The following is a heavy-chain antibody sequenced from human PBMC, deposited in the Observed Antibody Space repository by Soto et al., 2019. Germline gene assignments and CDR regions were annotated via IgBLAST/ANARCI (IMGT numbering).Heavy chain of an antibody. V-gene: IGHV3-30-3*01. CDR1: GFTFSSYA. CDR3: ARETSGCSGGSCYPTVDY. Sequence: GGSLRLSCAASGFTFSSYAMHWVRQAPGKGLEWVAVISYDGSNKYYADSVKGRFTISRDNSKNTLYLQMNSLRAEDTAVYYCARETSGCSGGSCYPTVDYWGQGTLVTVSS. J-gene: IGHJ4*02. D-gene: IGHD2-15*01. CDR2: ISYDGSNK.